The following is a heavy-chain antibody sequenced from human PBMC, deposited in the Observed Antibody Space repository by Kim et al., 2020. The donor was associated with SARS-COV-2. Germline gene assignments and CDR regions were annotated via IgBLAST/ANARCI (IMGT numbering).Heavy chain of an antibody. D-gene: IGHD3-10*01. J-gene: IGHJ4*02. Sequence: SADAVKGLFTISRDNSKTTLYLQMNSLRAEDTAVYYCGQGRLLWFGELSYWGQGTLVTVSS. CDR3: GQGRLLWFGELSY. V-gene: IGHV3-23*01.